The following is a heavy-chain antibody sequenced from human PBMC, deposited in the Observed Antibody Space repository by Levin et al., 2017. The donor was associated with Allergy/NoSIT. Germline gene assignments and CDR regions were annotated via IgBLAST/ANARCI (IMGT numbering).Heavy chain of an antibody. D-gene: IGHD5-24*01. CDR3: AISGRDGYNDY. Sequence: GGSLRLSCAASGFTFSSYGMHWVRQAPGKGLEWVAVISYDGSNKYYADSVKGRFTISRDNSKNTLYLQMNSLRAEDTAVYYCAISGRDGYNDYWGQGTLVTVSS. CDR1: GFTFSSYG. J-gene: IGHJ4*02. V-gene: IGHV3-30*03. CDR2: ISYDGSNK.